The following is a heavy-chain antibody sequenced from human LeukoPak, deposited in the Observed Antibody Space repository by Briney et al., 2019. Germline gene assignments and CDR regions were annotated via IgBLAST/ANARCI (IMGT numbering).Heavy chain of an antibody. CDR1: GFTFSSYW. Sequence: GGSLRLSCAASGFTFSSYWMHWVRQAPGKGLVWVSRINSDGSSTSYADSVKGRFTISRDNAKNTLYLQMNSLRAEDTAVYYCARGAYGSGSYYYYYYGMDVWGQGTTVTVSS. CDR3: ARGAYGSGSYYYYYYGMDV. V-gene: IGHV3-74*01. J-gene: IGHJ6*02. CDR2: INSDGSST. D-gene: IGHD3-10*01.